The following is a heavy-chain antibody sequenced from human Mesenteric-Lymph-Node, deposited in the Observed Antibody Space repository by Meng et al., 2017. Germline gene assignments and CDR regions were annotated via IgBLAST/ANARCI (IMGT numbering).Heavy chain of an antibody. CDR3: AKNTSSWYSS. D-gene: IGHD6-13*01. V-gene: IGHV3-11*01. CDR2: ISGSGVAT. J-gene: IGHJ4*02. CDR1: GFTFSDYY. Sequence: QVQLVESGGGLVKPGGSLRLSCAASGFTFSDYYMSWIRQAPGKGLEWVSAISGSGVATYYADSVKGRFTISRDNSKNTLYLQMNTLRGEDTALYYCAKNTSSWYSSWGQGALVTVSS.